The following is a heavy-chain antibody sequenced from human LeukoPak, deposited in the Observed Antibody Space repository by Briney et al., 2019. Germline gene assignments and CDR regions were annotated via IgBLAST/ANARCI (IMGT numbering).Heavy chain of an antibody. Sequence: SETLSLTCTVSGGSISSYYWSWIRQPPGKGLEWIGYIYYSGSTNYNPSLKSRVTISVDTSKNQFSLKLSSVTAADTAVYYCARENYYYYYGMDVWGQGTTVTVSS. J-gene: IGHJ6*02. CDR1: GGSISSYY. V-gene: IGHV4-59*12. CDR3: ARENYYYYYGMDV. CDR2: IYYSGST.